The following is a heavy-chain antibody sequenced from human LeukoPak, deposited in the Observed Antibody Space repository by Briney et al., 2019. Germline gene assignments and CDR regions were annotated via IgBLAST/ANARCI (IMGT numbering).Heavy chain of an antibody. D-gene: IGHD6-6*01. CDR3: ARGEGIAARPNWFDP. CDR1: GFSFSSFA. V-gene: IGHV3-30*04. CDR2: ISFDGNNK. J-gene: IGHJ5*02. Sequence: PGRSLRLSCAASGFSFSSFAMHWVRQTPGKGLEWVALISFDGNNKYYADSVKGRFTISRDNSKNTLYLQMTSLRAEDTAVYYCARGEGIAARPNWFDPWGQGTLVTVSS.